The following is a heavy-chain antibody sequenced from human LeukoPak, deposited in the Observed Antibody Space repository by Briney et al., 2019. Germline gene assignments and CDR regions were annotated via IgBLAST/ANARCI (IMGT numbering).Heavy chain of an antibody. Sequence: SETLSLTCAVYGGSFSGYYWSWIRQPPGKGLEWIGEINHRRSTNYNPSLKSRVTISVDTSKNQFSLKLSSVTAADTAVYYCARARQREYFQHWGQGTLVTVSS. CDR3: ARARQREYFQH. CDR1: GGSFSGYY. J-gene: IGHJ1*01. V-gene: IGHV4-34*01. CDR2: INHRRST.